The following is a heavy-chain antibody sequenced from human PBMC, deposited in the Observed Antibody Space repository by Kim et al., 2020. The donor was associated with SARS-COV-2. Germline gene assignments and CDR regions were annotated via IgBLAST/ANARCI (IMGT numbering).Heavy chain of an antibody. D-gene: IGHD6-6*01. CDR3: ARIRRGSAARRSNWFDP. V-gene: IGHV4-34*01. CDR1: GGSFSGYY. Sequence: SETLSLTCAVYGGSFSGYYWSWIRQPPGKGLEWIGEINHSGSTNYNPSLKSRVTISVDTSKNQFSLKLSSVTAADTAVYYCARIRRGSAARRSNWFDPWG. J-gene: IGHJ5*02. CDR2: INHSGST.